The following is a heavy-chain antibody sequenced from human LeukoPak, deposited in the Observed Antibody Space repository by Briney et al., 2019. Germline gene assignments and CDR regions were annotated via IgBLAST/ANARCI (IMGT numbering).Heavy chain of an antibody. CDR3: QSNLQSPRIGLANHSTSGSIHFDY. CDR2: IIPIFGTA. D-gene: IGHD2-15*01. Sequence: ASVKVSCKASGGTFSSYAISWVRQAPGQGLEWMGGIIPIFGTANYAQKFQGRVTITTDESTSTAYMELSSLRSEDTAVYYCQSNLQSPRIGLANHSTSGSIHFDYWGQGTLVTVSS. CDR1: GGTFSSYA. V-gene: IGHV1-69*05. J-gene: IGHJ4*02.